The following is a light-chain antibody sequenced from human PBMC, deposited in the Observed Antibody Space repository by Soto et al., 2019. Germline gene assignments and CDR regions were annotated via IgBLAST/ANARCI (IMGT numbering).Light chain of an antibody. J-gene: IGKJ1*01. CDR2: GSS. Sequence: EIVLTQSPGTLSLSPGEIATLYFSASQSVSSTYLAWYQQQPGQAPRLLIYGSSNRATGIPDRFSGSGSGTDFTLTISRLEPEDFAVYYCQQYGSSSWTFGQGTKVDI. V-gene: IGKV3-20*01. CDR1: QSVSSTY. CDR3: QQYGSSSWT.